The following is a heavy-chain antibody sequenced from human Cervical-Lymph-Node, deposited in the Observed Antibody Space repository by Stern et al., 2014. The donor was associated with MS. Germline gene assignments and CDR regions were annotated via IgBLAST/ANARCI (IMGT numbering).Heavy chain of an antibody. V-gene: IGHV1-18*01. CDR1: GYTFTTYG. CDR2: ISTFSGKT. Sequence: QVQLVQSGAEVKKPGASVTVSCTTSGYTFTTYGPSWVRQVPGQGPEWMGWISTFSGKTDYARSLQERVTMTTNTSTSTVYLEVRSLTSEDTAVYYCARVFGDFDYWGQGTLVTVSS. CDR3: ARVFGDFDY. D-gene: IGHD3-10*02. J-gene: IGHJ4*02.